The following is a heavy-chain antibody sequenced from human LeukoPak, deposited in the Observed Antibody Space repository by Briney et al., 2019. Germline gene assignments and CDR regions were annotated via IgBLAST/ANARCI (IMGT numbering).Heavy chain of an antibody. D-gene: IGHD5-18*01. CDR3: ATGFGVDTAMFPY. CDR1: GFTFSSYD. V-gene: IGHV3-13*01. CDR2: IDTGGDT. Sequence: PGGSLRLSCAASGFTFSSYDMHWVRQVIGKGLEWVSGIDTGGDTFYPGSMKGRFTISRENAKNSLYLQMNGLRVEDTAIYYCATGFGVDTAMFPYWGQGTLVTVSS. J-gene: IGHJ4*02.